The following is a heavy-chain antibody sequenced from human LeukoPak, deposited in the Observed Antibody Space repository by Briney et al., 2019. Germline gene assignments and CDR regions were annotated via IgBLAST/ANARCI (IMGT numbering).Heavy chain of an antibody. Sequence: SETLSLTCAVYGGSFSGYYWSWIRQPPGKGLEWIGEIIHSGSPNYNPSLKSRVTISIDTSKNQFSLSLSSVTAADTAVYYCARRHYEILSGYPSWGQGILVTVSS. CDR2: IIHSGSP. CDR3: ARRHYEILSGYPS. V-gene: IGHV4-34*12. D-gene: IGHD3-9*01. CDR1: GGSFSGYY. J-gene: IGHJ4*02.